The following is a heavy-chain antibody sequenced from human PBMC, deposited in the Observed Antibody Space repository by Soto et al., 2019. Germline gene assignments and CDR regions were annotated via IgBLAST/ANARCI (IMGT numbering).Heavy chain of an antibody. CDR1: GFTFSNYA. Sequence: PGGSLRLSCAASGFTFSNYAMSWVRQAPGEGLEWVSAIGSGGATTYYADSVKGRFTISRDNSKNTLYLQMNSLRAEDTAVYYCARNHGSGWYHYFAYWGQGTLVTVSS. CDR2: IGSGGATT. CDR3: ARNHGSGWYHYFAY. V-gene: IGHV3-23*01. D-gene: IGHD6-19*01. J-gene: IGHJ4*02.